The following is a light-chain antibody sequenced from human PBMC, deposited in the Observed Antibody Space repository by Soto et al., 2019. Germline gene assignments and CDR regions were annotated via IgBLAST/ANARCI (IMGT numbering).Light chain of an antibody. CDR2: GAS. CDR3: QQYNNWPPRT. J-gene: IGKJ5*01. V-gene: IGKV3-15*01. CDR1: QSVSSN. Sequence: EIVMTQSPATLSVSPGERATLSCRASQSVSSNLAWYQQKPGQAPRLLIYGASTMATGIPARFSGSGSGTEFTLTISSLQSADFAVYYGQQYNNWPPRTFGQGKRLEIK.